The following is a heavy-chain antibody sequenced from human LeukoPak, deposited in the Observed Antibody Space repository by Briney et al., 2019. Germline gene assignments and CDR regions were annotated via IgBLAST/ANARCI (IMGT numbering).Heavy chain of an antibody. V-gene: IGHV1-2*04. CDR3: ARSLYGDPNWFDP. J-gene: IGHJ5*02. CDR1: GYTFTGYY. CDR2: INPNSGGT. D-gene: IGHD4-17*01. Sequence: GASVKVSCKASGYTFTGYYMHWVRQAPGQGLEWMGWINPNSGGTNYAQKFQGWVTMSRDTSISTAYMELSRLRSDDTAVYYCARSLYGDPNWFDPWGQGTLVTVSS.